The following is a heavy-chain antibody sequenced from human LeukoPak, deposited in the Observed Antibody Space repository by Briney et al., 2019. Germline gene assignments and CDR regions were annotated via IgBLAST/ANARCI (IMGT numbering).Heavy chain of an antibody. CDR2: ISSSSSTI. CDR1: GFTFSSYS. J-gene: IGHJ4*02. CDR3: ARTGLAVAGSLDY. D-gene: IGHD6-13*01. V-gene: IGHV3-48*01. Sequence: GGSLRLSCAASGFTFSSYSMNWVRQAPGKGLEWVSYISSSSSTIYYADSVKGRFTISRDNAKNSLYLQMNSLRAEDTAVYYCARTGLAVAGSLDYWGQGTLVTVSS.